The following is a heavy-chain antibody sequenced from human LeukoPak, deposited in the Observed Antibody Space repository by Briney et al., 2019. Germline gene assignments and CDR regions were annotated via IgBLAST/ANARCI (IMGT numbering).Heavy chain of an antibody. D-gene: IGHD1-20*01. CDR1: GFTFSSYS. CDR2: ISSSSSYI. V-gene: IGHV3-21*01. J-gene: IGHJ4*02. CDR3: ARARITGTTLSVDY. Sequence: GGSLRLSCAASGFTFSSYSMNWVRQAPGKGLEWVSTISSSSSYIYYADSVKGRFTIYRDNAKISLYLQMNSLSAEDTAVYYCARARITGTTLSVDYWGQGTLVTVSS.